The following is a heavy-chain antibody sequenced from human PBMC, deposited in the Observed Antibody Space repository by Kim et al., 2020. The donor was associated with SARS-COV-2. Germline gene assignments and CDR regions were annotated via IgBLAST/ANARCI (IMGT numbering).Heavy chain of an antibody. D-gene: IGHD6-19*01. V-gene: IGHV3-74*01. CDR2: TNNDGSST. CDR1: GFTFSTYW. CDR3: ARGSSAWRNGLDV. Sequence: GGSLILSCAASGFTFSTYWMHWVRQVPGKGLVWVSRTNNDGSSTNYADSVKGRFIISRDNAKNTLHLQMNSLRAEDTAVYFCARGSSAWRNGLDVWGQGT. J-gene: IGHJ6*02.